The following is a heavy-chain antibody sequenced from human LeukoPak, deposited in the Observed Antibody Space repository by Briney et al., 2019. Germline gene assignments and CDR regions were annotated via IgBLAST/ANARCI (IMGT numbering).Heavy chain of an antibody. CDR3: ARDNSVGDNAWWFDP. CDR1: GYTFTSNY. CDR2: INLTGGST. Sequence: ASVKVSCKAFGYTFTSNYMHWVRQAPGQGLEWMGLINLTGGSTGYAQKFQGRVTMTRDMSTSTDYMELSSLRSEDTAIYYCARDNSVGDNAWWFDPWGQGTLVTVSS. V-gene: IGHV1-46*01. J-gene: IGHJ5*02. D-gene: IGHD1-26*01.